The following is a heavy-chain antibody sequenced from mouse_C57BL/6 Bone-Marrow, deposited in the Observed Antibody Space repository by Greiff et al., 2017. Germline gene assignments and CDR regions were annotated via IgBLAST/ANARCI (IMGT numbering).Heavy chain of an antibody. Sequence: VQLQQSGAELARPGASVKLSCKASGYTFTSYGISWVKQRTGQGLEWIGEIYPRSGNTYYNEKFKGKATLTADKSSSTAYMEPRSLTSEDSAVYFCARWGFITPVVAPSWYFDFWAQGPRSPSPQ. D-gene: IGHD1-1*01. CDR2: IYPRSGNT. V-gene: IGHV1-81*01. CDR1: GYTFTSYG. J-gene: IGHJ1*03. CDR3: ARWGFITPVVAPSWYFDF.